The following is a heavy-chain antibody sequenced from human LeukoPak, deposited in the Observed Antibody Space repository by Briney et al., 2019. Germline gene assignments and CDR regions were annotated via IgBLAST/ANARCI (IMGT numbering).Heavy chain of an antibody. CDR2: INGDGSST. V-gene: IGHV3-74*01. Sequence: GGSLRLSCAASGFTFSNYWMHWVRQAPGKGLVWVSRINGDGSSTNYADSVKGRFTISRDNAKNTLYLQVSTLRAEDTAVYYCARGRGYNSGWYYFDFWGQGTLVTVSS. CDR1: GFTFSNYW. CDR3: ARGRGYNSGWYYFDF. D-gene: IGHD6-19*01. J-gene: IGHJ4*02.